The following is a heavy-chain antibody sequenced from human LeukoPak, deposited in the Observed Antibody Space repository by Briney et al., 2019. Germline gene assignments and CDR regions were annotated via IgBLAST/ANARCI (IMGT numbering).Heavy chain of an antibody. Sequence: GASVKVSCKASGYTFTSYGINWVRQATGQGLEWMGWMNPNSGNTGYAQKFQGRVTITRNTSISTAYMELSSLRSEDTAVYYCARARRQLWRSFDPWGQGTLVTVSS. D-gene: IGHD5-18*01. CDR1: GYTFTSYG. CDR3: ARARRQLWRSFDP. V-gene: IGHV1-8*03. J-gene: IGHJ5*02. CDR2: MNPNSGNT.